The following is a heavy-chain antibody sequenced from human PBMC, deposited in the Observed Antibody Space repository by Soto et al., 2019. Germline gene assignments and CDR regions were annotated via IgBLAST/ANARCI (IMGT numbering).Heavy chain of an antibody. Sequence: EVFLVESGGGLQQPGGSLRLSCAASGFTFSSYSMNWVRQAPGKGLEWVSYISTASATIYYADSVKGRFTISRDNAQNSLYLQMNSLRDEDTAVYYCGRRSFGSSAAPIDYWGRGTLVTVSS. CDR2: ISTASATI. D-gene: IGHD6-6*01. J-gene: IGHJ4*02. V-gene: IGHV3-48*02. CDR3: GRRSFGSSAAPIDY. CDR1: GFTFSSYS.